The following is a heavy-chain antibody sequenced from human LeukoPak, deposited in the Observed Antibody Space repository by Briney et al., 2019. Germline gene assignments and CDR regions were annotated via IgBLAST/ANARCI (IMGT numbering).Heavy chain of an antibody. CDR3: ARHGDYYGSGSRYFDY. D-gene: IGHD3-10*01. Sequence: SETLSLTCTVSGVSISSSDYYWGWIRQPPGKGLEWIGSIYYSGSTYYNPSLKSRVTISVDTSKNQFSLKLSSVTAADTAVYYCARHGDYYGSGSRYFDYWGQGTLVTVSS. CDR1: GVSISSSDYY. J-gene: IGHJ4*02. V-gene: IGHV4-39*01. CDR2: IYYSGST.